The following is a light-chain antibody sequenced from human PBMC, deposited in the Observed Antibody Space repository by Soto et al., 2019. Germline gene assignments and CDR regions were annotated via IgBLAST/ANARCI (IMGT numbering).Light chain of an antibody. CDR1: QSLLHITGETF. Sequence: VLTQSPLSLALTLGQPAYRSCQSSQSLLHITGETFLFWYLQKPGQSPQLLIYEVSTRVSGVPDRFSGSGSGTDFTLEISRVETDDVGIYYCMQSTQLPPTFGQGTRLEIK. V-gene: IGKV2D-29*02. CDR2: EVS. J-gene: IGKJ5*01. CDR3: MQSTQLPPT.